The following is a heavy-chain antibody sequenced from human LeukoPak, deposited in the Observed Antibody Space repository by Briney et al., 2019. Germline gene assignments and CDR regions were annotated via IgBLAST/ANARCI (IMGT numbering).Heavy chain of an antibody. D-gene: IGHD3-10*01. V-gene: IGHV3-30*18. J-gene: IGHJ3*02. Sequence: PGRSLRLSCAASGFTFSSYGMHWVRQAPGKGLEWVAVISYDGSNKYYADSVKGRFTISRDNSKNTLYLQMNSLRAEDTAVYYCAKDPRFGKLIGNDAFDIWGQGTMVTVSS. CDR1: GFTFSSYG. CDR3: AKDPRFGKLIGNDAFDI. CDR2: ISYDGSNK.